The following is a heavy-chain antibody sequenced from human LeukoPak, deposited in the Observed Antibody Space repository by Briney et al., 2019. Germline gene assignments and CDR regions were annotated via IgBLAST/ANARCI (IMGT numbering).Heavy chain of an antibody. V-gene: IGHV5-10-1*01. J-gene: IGHJ5*02. Sequence: GESLKISCKGSGYSFTSYWISWVRQMPGKGLEWMGRIDPSDSYTNYSPSFQGHVTILADKSISTAYLQWSSLKASDTAMYYCARHGEYYDSSGYYSLRYWFDPWGQGTLVTVSS. CDR1: GYSFTSYW. CDR3: ARHGEYYDSSGYYSLRYWFDP. CDR2: IDPSDSYT. D-gene: IGHD3-22*01.